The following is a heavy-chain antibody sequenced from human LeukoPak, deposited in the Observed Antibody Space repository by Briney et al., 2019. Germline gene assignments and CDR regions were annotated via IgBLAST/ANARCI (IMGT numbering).Heavy chain of an antibody. V-gene: IGHV4-34*01. J-gene: IGHJ4*02. Sequence: SETLSLTCTVSGGSISSYYWSWIRQPPRKGLEWIGEINHSGSTNYNPSLQSRATISVDTSKNQFSLKLSSVTAADTAVYYCARARQWLAYLDYWGQGTLVTASS. CDR2: INHSGST. D-gene: IGHD6-19*01. CDR1: GGSISSYY. CDR3: ARARQWLAYLDY.